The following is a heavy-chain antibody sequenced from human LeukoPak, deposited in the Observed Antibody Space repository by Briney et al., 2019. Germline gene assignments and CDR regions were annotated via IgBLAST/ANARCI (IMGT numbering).Heavy chain of an antibody. J-gene: IGHJ6*03. CDR3: ARDRVIAARDYYYYYMDV. V-gene: IGHV3-48*04. CDR2: ISSSSSTI. Sequence: GGSLRLSCAASGFTFISYSMNWVRQAPGKGLEWVSYISSSSSTIYYADSVKGRFTISRDNAKNSLYLQMNSLRAEDTAVYYCARDRVIAARDYYYYYMDVWGKGTTVTVSS. CDR1: GFTFISYS. D-gene: IGHD6-6*01.